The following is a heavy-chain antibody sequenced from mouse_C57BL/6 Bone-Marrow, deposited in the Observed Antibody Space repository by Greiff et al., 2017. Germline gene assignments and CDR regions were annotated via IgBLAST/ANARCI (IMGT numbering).Heavy chain of an antibody. CDR3: SSFDGNYFDF. CDR2: IDPEIGDT. D-gene: IGHD2-3*01. V-gene: IGHV14-4*01. CDR1: GFNIQDDY. Sequence: VQLQQSGAELVRPGASVKLSCTASGFNIQDDYIHWVKQRPEQGLEWIGWIDPEIGDTEFASKFQGKANITSDTSSNTAYLQLSSLTSEDTAVYYCSSFDGNYFDFWGQGTPLTVAS. J-gene: IGHJ2*01.